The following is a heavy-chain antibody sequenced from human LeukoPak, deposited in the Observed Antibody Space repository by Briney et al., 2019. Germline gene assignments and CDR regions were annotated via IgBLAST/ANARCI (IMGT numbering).Heavy chain of an antibody. CDR1: GFTFSSYA. Sequence: GRSLRLSCAASGFTFSSYAMHWVRQAPGKGLEWVAVISYDGSNKYYADSVKGRFTISRDNSKNTLYLQMNSLRAEDTAVYYCASASSHRIAAGGDYWGQGTLVTVSS. CDR3: ASASSHRIAAGGDY. V-gene: IGHV3-30*04. D-gene: IGHD6-13*01. CDR2: ISYDGSNK. J-gene: IGHJ4*02.